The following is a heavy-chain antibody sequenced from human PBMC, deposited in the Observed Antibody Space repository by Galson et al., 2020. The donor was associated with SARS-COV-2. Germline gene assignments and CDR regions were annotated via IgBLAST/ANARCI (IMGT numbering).Heavy chain of an antibody. CDR3: APFRNDLEN. V-gene: IGHV4-59*01. D-gene: IGHD3-16*01. J-gene: IGHJ4*02. CDR1: GGSISNYY. CDR2: IHHSGIT. Sequence: SETLSLTCSVSGGSISNYYWTWIRQPPGTRLEWSGNIHHSGITNYNPSLMSRLTMSLDTSENQFSLKLTSVTSADTALYYWAPFRNDLENWGQGTLVTGSS.